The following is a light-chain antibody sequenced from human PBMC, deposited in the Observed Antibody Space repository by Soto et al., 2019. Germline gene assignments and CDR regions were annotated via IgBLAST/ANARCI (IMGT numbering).Light chain of an antibody. CDR3: QQYNNWPPVT. J-gene: IGKJ4*01. V-gene: IGKV3-15*01. CDR1: QSVGSN. CDR2: GAS. Sequence: EIVMTQSPATLSVSPGERATLSRRASQSVGSNLAWYQQKPGQGPRLLIYGASSRANDIPARFSGSGSGTEFTLTISSLQSEDFAVYYCQQYNNWPPVTFGGGTKVDIK.